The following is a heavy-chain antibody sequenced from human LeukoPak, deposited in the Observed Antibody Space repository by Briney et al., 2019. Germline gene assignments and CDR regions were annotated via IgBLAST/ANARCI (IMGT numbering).Heavy chain of an antibody. CDR1: GGSFSGYY. CDR3: ARGGHPLPSN. V-gene: IGHV4-34*01. CDR2: INHSGST. J-gene: IGHJ4*02. Sequence: SETLSLTCAVYGGSFSGYYWSWIRQPPGKGLEWIGEINHSGSTNYNPSLKSRVTISVDTSKNQFSLKLSSVTAADTAVYYCARGGHPLPSNWGQGTQVTVSS.